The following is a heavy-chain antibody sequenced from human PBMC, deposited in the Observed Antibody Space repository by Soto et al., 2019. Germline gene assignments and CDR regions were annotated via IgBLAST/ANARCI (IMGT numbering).Heavy chain of an antibody. V-gene: IGHV5-10-1*01. CDR1: GYSFTSYW. D-gene: IGHD3-9*01. CDR2: IDPSDSYT. CDR3: ARAYYDILTGPGGTNWFDP. Sequence: GESLKISCKGSGYSFTSYWIGWVRQMPGKGLEWMGRIDPSDSYTNYSPSFQGHVTISADKSISTAYLQWSSLKASDTAMYYCARAYYDILTGPGGTNWFDPWGQGTLVTVSS. J-gene: IGHJ5*02.